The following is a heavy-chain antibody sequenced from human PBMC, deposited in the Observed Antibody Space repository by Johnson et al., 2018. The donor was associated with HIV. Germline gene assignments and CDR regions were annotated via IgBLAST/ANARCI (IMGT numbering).Heavy chain of an antibody. CDR1: GFTVSSNY. CDR2: ISYDGSNK. V-gene: IGHV3-30-3*01. Sequence: QVQLVESGGGLVQPGGSLRLSCAASGFTVSSNYMSWVRQAPGKGLEWVAVISYDGSNKYYADSVKGRFTISRDNAKNSLYLQMNSLRAEDTAVYYCARSRSGSRNAFGIWGQGTMVTVSS. CDR3: ARSRSGSRNAFGI. D-gene: IGHD3-10*01. J-gene: IGHJ3*02.